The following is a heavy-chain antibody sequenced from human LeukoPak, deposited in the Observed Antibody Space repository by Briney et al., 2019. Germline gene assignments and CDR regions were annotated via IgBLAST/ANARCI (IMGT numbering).Heavy chain of an antibody. D-gene: IGHD2-2*01. CDR3: ARQDGYCISTSCSDTFDF. CDR1: GYKFRTYW. J-gene: IGHJ3*01. Sequence: GESLKISCKGSGYKFRTYWIGWVRQMPGKVLEWMGIIYPDNSDTRYSPSFHGLVTISADKSNNTAYLQWSNLKASDTAMYCGARQDGYCISTSCSDTFDFWGQGTMVTVSS. V-gene: IGHV5-51*01. CDR2: IYPDNSDT.